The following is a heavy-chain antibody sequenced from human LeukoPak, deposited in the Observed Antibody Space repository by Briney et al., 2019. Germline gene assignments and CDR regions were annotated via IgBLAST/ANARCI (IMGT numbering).Heavy chain of an antibody. D-gene: IGHD3-3*01. CDR3: ARDSVYVYDFWSGYPTNWFDP. V-gene: IGHV4-61*02. J-gene: IGHJ5*02. CDR2: IYTSGST. Sequence: SQTLSLTCTVSGGSISSGSYYWSWIRQPAGKGLEWIGRIYTSGSTNYNPSLKSRVTISVDTSKSQFSLKLSSVTAADTAVYYCARDSVYVYDFWSGYPTNWFDPWGQGTLVTVSS. CDR1: GGSISSGSYY.